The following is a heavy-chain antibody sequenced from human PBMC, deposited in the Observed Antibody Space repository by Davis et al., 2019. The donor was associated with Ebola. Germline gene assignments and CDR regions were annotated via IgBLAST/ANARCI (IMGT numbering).Heavy chain of an antibody. J-gene: IGHJ6*02. CDR1: GGSFSGYF. CDR2: IGHSGST. Sequence: PSETLSLTCAVYGGSFSGYFWSWVRQPPGKGLEWIGEIGHSGSTNYNPSLKSRVTISVDTSKNQFSLKLSSVTAADTAVYYCARLSRGGYYYYGMDVWGQGTTVTVSS. CDR3: ARLSRGGYYYYGMDV. D-gene: IGHD3-16*01. V-gene: IGHV4-34*01.